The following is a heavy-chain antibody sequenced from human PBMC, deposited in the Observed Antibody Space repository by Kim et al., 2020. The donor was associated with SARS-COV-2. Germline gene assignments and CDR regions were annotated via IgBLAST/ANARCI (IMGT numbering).Heavy chain of an antibody. D-gene: IGHD3-3*01. V-gene: IGHV1-46*01. CDR2: INPSGGST. CDR1: GYTFTGFS. CDR3: ATGLVSDVSSGYIDACD. J-gene: IGHJ3*01. Sequence: ASVKVSCKASGYTFTGFSMHWVRQAPGKGLEWMGVINPSGGSTSYAQKFQGRVTMTEDTSTDTAYMELSSLRSEDTAVYYCATGLVSDVSSGYIDACD.